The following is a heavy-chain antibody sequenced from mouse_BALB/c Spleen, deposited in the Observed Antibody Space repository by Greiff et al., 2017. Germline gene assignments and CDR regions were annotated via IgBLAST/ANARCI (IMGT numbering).Heavy chain of an antibody. CDR1: GFTFSSYT. V-gene: IGHV5-6-4*01. Sequence: DVMLVESGGGLVKPGGSLKLSCAASGFTFSSYTMSWVRQTPEKRLEWVATISSGGSYTYYPDSVKGRFTISRDNAKNTLYLQMSSLKSEDTAMYYCTRGGYYGSSYEDYFDYWGQGTTLTVSS. J-gene: IGHJ2*01. CDR3: TRGGYYGSSYEDYFDY. CDR2: ISSGGSYT. D-gene: IGHD1-1*01.